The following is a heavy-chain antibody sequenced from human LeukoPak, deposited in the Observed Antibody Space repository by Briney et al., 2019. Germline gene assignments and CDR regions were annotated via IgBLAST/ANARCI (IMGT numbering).Heavy chain of an antibody. CDR1: GGSFSGYY. D-gene: IGHD3-10*02. Sequence: SETLSLTCAVYGGSFSGYYWSWIRQPPGKGLEWIGYIYYSGSTNYNPSLKSRVTISVDTSKNQFSLKLSSVTAADTAVYYCARLFGYRNWFDPWGQGTLVTVSS. CDR3: ARLFGYRNWFDP. V-gene: IGHV4-59*08. CDR2: IYYSGST. J-gene: IGHJ5*02.